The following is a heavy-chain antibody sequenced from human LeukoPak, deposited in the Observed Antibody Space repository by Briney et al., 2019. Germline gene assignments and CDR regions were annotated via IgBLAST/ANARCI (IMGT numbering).Heavy chain of an antibody. CDR2: INPNSGGT. D-gene: IGHD6-19*01. CDR1: GYTFTGNY. CDR3: ARDPIAVAERETYYYYYMDV. Sequence: ASVKVSCKASGYTFTGNYMHWVRQAPGQGLEWMGWINPNSGGTNYAQKFQGRVTMTRDTSISTAYMELSRLRSDDTAVYYCARDPIAVAERETYYYYYMDVWGKGTTVTVSS. V-gene: IGHV1-2*02. J-gene: IGHJ6*03.